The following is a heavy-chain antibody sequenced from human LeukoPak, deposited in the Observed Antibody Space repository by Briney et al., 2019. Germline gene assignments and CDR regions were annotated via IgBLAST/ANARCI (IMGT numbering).Heavy chain of an antibody. CDR1: GFTFSSYE. D-gene: IGHD6-13*01. J-gene: IGHJ4*02. CDR3: ARVAQQLVRGC. V-gene: IGHV3-48*03. Sequence: GGSLRLSCSASGFTFSSYEMNWVRQAPGKGLEWVSYISGTGSTRYYADSVKGRFTISRDNAKNSLYLQMNSLRAEDTALYYCARVAQQLVRGCWGQGTLVTVSS. CDR2: ISGTGSTR.